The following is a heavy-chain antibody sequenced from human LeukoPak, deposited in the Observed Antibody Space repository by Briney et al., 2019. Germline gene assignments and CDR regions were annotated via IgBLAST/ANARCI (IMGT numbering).Heavy chain of an antibody. CDR1: GGSFSGYY. J-gene: IGHJ6*03. Sequence: SETLSLTCAVYGGSFSGYYWSWIRQPPGKGLEWIGEINHSGSTNYNPSLKSRVTISVDTSKNQFSLKLSSVTAADTAVYYCARDGGGYSSHYYYMDVWGKGTTVTVSS. V-gene: IGHV4-34*01. CDR3: ARDGGGYSSHYYYMDV. D-gene: IGHD5-18*01. CDR2: INHSGST.